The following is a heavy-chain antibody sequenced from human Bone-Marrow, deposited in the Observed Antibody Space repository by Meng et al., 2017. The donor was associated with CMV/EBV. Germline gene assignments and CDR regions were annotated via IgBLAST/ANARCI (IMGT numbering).Heavy chain of an antibody. D-gene: IGHD3-22*01. J-gene: IGHJ6*02. CDR1: GFTFSSYA. CDR3: ARTMIVV. CDR2: ISYDGSNK. Sequence: GGSLRLSCAASGFTFSSYAMHWVRQAPGKGLEWVAVISYDGSNKYYADSVKGRFTISRDNSKNTLYLQMNSLRAEDTAVYYCARTMIVVWGQGTTVTVSS. V-gene: IGHV3-30-3*01.